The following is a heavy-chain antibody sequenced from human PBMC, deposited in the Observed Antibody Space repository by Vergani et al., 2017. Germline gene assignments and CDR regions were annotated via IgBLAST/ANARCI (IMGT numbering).Heavy chain of an antibody. V-gene: IGHV2-70*15. Sequence: QVNLQESGPGLVKPSETLSLTCSVSGGSMSGYYWSWIRQPPGKALEWLARIDWDDDKDYNTSLKTRLTISKDTSKNQVVLTMTNMEPVDTATYYCARGYCSALNWPKFDPWGQGMLVTVSS. CDR1: GGSMSGYY. J-gene: IGHJ5*02. CDR2: IDWDDDK. D-gene: IGHD2-15*01. CDR3: ARGYCSALNWPKFDP.